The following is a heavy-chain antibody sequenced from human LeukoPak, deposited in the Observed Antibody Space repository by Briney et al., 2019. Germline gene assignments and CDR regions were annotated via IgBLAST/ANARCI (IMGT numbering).Heavy chain of an antibody. Sequence: SETLSLTCTVSSGSISSNSYYWGWIRQPPGKGLEWIGSIYYSGAAYYNPSLESRVTISVNTSKNQFSLKLTSVTAADTAVYYCARHGAIGTTWVDYWGQGTLVTVSS. CDR2: IYYSGAA. D-gene: IGHD1-1*01. J-gene: IGHJ4*02. CDR1: SGSISSNSYY. V-gene: IGHV4-39*01. CDR3: ARHGAIGTTWVDY.